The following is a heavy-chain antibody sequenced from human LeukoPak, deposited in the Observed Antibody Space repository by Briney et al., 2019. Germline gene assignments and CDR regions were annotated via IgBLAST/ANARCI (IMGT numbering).Heavy chain of an antibody. Sequence: PETLSLTCTVSGGSISSYYWSWIRQPPGKGLEWIGSIYYSGSTYYNPSLKSRVTISVDTSKNQFSLKLSSVTAADTAVYYCARGNWFDPWGQGTLVTVSS. V-gene: IGHV4-59*12. J-gene: IGHJ5*02. CDR1: GGSISSYY. CDR2: IYYSGST. CDR3: ARGNWFDP.